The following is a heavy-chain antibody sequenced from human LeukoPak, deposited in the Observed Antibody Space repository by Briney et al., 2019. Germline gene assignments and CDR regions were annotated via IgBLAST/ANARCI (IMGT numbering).Heavy chain of an antibody. Sequence: PGGSLRLSCAASGFTFDDYGMSWVRQAPGKGLEWVSGINWNGVSTGYADSVKGRFTISRDNSKNTLYLQMNSLRVEDTAIYYCAKGQELDDGVFDSWGQGTLVTVSS. CDR3: AKGQELDDGVFDS. CDR2: INWNGVST. V-gene: IGHV3-20*04. D-gene: IGHD1-1*01. J-gene: IGHJ4*02. CDR1: GFTFDDYG.